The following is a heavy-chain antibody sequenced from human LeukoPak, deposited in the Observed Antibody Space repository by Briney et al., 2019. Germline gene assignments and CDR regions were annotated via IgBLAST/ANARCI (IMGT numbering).Heavy chain of an antibody. D-gene: IGHD3-22*01. Sequence: PGASVKVSCKASGYILTRNGINWVRQAPGQGLEWMGRISPYNGNGNYAQKFQGRVTMTTDTSTSTAYMNLRSLRSDDTAVYCCARDLVEYYYDSSGYFDYWGQGTLVTVSS. J-gene: IGHJ4*02. CDR2: ISPYNGNG. CDR1: GYILTRNG. CDR3: ARDLVEYYYDSSGYFDY. V-gene: IGHV1-18*01.